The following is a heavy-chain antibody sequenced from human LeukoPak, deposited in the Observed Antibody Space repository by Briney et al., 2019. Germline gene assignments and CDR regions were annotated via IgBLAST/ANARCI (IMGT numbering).Heavy chain of an antibody. Sequence: GESLQISCKGSGYIFTSYWIGWVRQMPGKGLEWMGIIYPGDSDTRYSPSFQGQVTISADKSISTAYLQWSSLKASDTAMYYCARRSAVAALDYWGQGTLVTVSS. J-gene: IGHJ4*02. CDR2: IYPGDSDT. D-gene: IGHD6-19*01. CDR1: GYIFTSYW. CDR3: ARRSAVAALDY. V-gene: IGHV5-51*01.